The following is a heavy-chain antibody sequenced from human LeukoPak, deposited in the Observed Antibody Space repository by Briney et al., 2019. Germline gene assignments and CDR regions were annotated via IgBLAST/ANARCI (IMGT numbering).Heavy chain of an antibody. CDR1: GGSITSYY. CDR2: IYYSGST. J-gene: IGHJ4*02. D-gene: IGHD3-22*01. CDR3: ARALLSWDSSGHYYYFDY. Sequence: SETLSLTCTVAGGSITSYYWSWIRQPPGKGLEWIGYIYYSGSTNYNPSLKSRVTMSVDTSNNQFSLKLSSVTAADTAVYYCARALLSWDSSGHYYYFDYWGQGTLVTVAS. V-gene: IGHV4-59*01.